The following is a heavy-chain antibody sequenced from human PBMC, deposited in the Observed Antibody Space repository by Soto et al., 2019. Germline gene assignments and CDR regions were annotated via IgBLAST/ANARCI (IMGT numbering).Heavy chain of an antibody. V-gene: IGHV4-31*03. D-gene: IGHD4-17*01. CDR1: GGSIRSGGYY. Sequence: QVQLQESGPGLVEPSQTLSLTCTVSGGSIRSGGYYWSWIRQQPGKGLEWLGYIYYTGSTYYNPSLKSRLTMSVDMSKNQFSLKLTSLTAADTAVYYCAKDPSPQPTTVVTPGWFDPWGQGTLVTVSS. CDR3: AKDPSPQPTTVVTPGWFDP. J-gene: IGHJ5*02. CDR2: IYYTGST.